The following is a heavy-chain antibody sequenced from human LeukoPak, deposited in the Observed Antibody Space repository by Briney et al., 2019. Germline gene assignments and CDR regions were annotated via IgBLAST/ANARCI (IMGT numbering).Heavy chain of an antibody. D-gene: IGHD6-19*01. J-gene: IGHJ4*02. CDR2: IRSKAYGGTT. CDR1: GFTFGDYA. Sequence: SLRLSCTASGFTFGDYAMSWVRQAPGKGLEWVGFIRSKAYGGTTEYAASVKGRFTISRDDSKSIAYLQMNSLKTEDTAVYYCTRDEKMQWLPWVYYWGQGTLVTVSS. V-gene: IGHV3-49*04. CDR3: TRDEKMQWLPWVYY.